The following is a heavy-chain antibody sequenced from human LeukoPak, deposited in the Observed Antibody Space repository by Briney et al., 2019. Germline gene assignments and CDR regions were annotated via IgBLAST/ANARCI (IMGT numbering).Heavy chain of an antibody. V-gene: IGHV1-69*05. Sequence: SVKVSCKASGGTFSSYAISWVRQAPGQGLEWMGGIIPIFGTANYAQKFQGRVTITTDESTSTAYMELSSLRSEDTAVYYCARDCVNLGIAAAGNDYWGQGTLVTVSS. CDR3: ARDCVNLGIAAAGNDY. CDR1: GGTFSSYA. D-gene: IGHD6-13*01. CDR2: IIPIFGTA. J-gene: IGHJ4*02.